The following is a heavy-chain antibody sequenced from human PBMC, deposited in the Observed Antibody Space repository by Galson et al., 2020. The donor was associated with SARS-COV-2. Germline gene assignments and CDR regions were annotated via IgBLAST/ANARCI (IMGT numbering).Heavy chain of an antibody. J-gene: IGHJ4*02. CDR1: GFTFTPYS. Sequence: GGSLRLSCAASGFTFTPYSIHWVRQAPGKGLEWVSSISSTSVYIYYADSVKGRFTISRDNAKNSVYLKMNSLRAEDTAVYYCARGAATGAIDYWGQGTLVTVSS. D-gene: IGHD3-9*01. CDR2: ISSTSVYI. CDR3: ARGAATGAIDY. V-gene: IGHV3-21*06.